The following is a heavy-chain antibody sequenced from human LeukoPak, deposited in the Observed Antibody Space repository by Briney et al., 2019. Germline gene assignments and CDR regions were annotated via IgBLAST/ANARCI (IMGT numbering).Heavy chain of an antibody. Sequence: GESLKISRKGSGYSFTSYWIGWVRQMPGKGLEWMGIIYPGDSDTRYSPSFQGQVTISADKSISTAYLQWSSLKASDTAMYYCARQLVGYCSSTSCYSPEGYYYYGMDVWGQGTTVTVSS. CDR1: GYSFTSYW. CDR2: IYPGDSDT. J-gene: IGHJ6*02. D-gene: IGHD2-2*01. V-gene: IGHV5-51*01. CDR3: ARQLVGYCSSTSCYSPEGYYYYGMDV.